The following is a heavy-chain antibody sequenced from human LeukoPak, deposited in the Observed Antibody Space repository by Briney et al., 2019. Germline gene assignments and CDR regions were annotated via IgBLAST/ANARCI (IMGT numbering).Heavy chain of an antibody. V-gene: IGHV4-30-4*08. J-gene: IGHJ3*02. CDR2: IYYSGST. CDR3: ARAVGATGGGHGAFDI. D-gene: IGHD1-26*01. Sequence: SQTLSLTCTVSGGSISSGDYYWSWIRQPPGKGLEWIGYIYYSGSTYYNPSLKSRVTISVDTSKNQFSLKLSSVTAADTAVYYCARAVGATGGGHGAFDIWGKGTMVTVSS. CDR1: GGSISSGDYY.